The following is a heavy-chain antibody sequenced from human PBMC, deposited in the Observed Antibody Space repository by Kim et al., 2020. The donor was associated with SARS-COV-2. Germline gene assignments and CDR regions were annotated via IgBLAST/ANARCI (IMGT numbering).Heavy chain of an antibody. CDR3: AKEAVAGSFDY. J-gene: IGHJ4*02. CDR2: NT. Sequence: NTRYSQTCQARVSITRDTSATTAYLELSGLRSEDTAVYYCAKEAVAGSFDYWGQGTLVTVSS. D-gene: IGHD6-19*01. V-gene: IGHV1-3*01.